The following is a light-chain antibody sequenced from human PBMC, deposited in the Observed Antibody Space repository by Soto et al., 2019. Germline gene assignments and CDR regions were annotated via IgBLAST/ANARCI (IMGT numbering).Light chain of an antibody. CDR3: QQYVTSPPGR. Sequence: IVLTQSPGTLSLSPGERATLSCRASQSVSSSYLAWYQQKPGQAPRLLIYGASSRATGIPDRFSGSGSGTDFTLTISRLEPGDFAVYYCQQYVTSPPGRFGQGTK. CDR1: QSVSSSY. V-gene: IGKV3-20*01. J-gene: IGKJ1*01. CDR2: GAS.